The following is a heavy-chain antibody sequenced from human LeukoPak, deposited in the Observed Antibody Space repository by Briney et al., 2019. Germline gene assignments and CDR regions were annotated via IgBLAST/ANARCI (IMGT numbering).Heavy chain of an antibody. J-gene: IGHJ4*02. CDR2: INTNTENP. CDR3: ARMGYCTRATCGGAFDF. V-gene: IGHV7-4-1*02. D-gene: IGHD2-8*01. Sequence: ASVKVSCKASGYTFTSYAMTWVRQAPGQGLEWMGWINTNTENPAYAQGFTGRFVFSLDTSVRTAYLQINSLKTEDTAVYYCARMGYCTRATCGGAFDFWGQGTLVTVSS. CDR1: GYTFTSYA.